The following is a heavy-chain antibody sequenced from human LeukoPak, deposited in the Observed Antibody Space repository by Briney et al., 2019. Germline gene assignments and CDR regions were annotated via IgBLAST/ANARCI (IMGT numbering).Heavy chain of an antibody. J-gene: IGHJ6*03. CDR3: PRADLSDRDYYYYMDV. Sequence: ASVTVSCKASGYSFTTFAMNWVRQPTGQGLEGMGWMNPNSGNTGYAQKFQGRVIITRNTSISTAYMELSSLRSEDTAVDYCPRADLSDRDYYYYMDVWGKGTTVTVSS. CDR2: MNPNSGNT. CDR1: GYSFTTFA. D-gene: IGHD3-10*01. V-gene: IGHV1-8*03.